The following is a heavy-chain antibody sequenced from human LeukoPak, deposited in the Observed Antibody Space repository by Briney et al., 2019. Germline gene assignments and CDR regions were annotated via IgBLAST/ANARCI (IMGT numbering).Heavy chain of an antibody. Sequence: GGSLRLSCAASGFAFSSYWMSWVRQAPGKGLEWVANIKQDGSEKYYVDSVKGRFTISRDNAKNSLYLQMNSLRAEDTAVYYCAREATDDYFDYWGQGTLVTVSS. V-gene: IGHV3-7*01. D-gene: IGHD1-14*01. J-gene: IGHJ4*02. CDR3: AREATDDYFDY. CDR1: GFAFSSYW. CDR2: IKQDGSEK.